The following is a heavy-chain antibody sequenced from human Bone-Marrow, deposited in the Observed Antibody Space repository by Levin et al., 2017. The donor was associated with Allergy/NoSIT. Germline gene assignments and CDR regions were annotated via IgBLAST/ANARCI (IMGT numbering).Heavy chain of an antibody. J-gene: IGHJ4*02. CDR1: GFTVNGKY. CDR3: ARGGDGFED. CDR2: IFGGGDI. D-gene: IGHD5-24*01. V-gene: IGHV3-53*01. Sequence: GESLKISCAASGFTVNGKYMSWVRQAPGKGLEWVSIIFGGGDIYYADSVKGRFTISRDSAKNTLDLQMNSLRADDTAVYYCARGGDGFEDWGQGTLVTVSS.